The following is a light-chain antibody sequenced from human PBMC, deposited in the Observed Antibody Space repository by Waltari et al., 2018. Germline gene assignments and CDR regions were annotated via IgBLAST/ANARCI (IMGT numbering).Light chain of an antibody. CDR1: QSLLDGGGNKF. J-gene: IGKJ2*01. Sequence: DIVMTQSPLSLPVTPGEPASISCRSSQSLLDGGGNKFLDWYLQKPGQSPQLLIYQISNRASGVPDRISGSGSDTDFTLKITRVEAEDVGVYYCMQALHPPYTFGQGTKLEIK. V-gene: IGKV2-28*01. CDR2: QIS. CDR3: MQALHPPYT.